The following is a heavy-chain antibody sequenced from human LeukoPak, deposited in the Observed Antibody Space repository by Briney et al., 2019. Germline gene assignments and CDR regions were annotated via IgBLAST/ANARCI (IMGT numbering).Heavy chain of an antibody. CDR2: INHSGST. Sequence: SGTLSLTCAVSGVSISSSNWWHWVRQPPGKGLEWIGEINHSGSTNYNPSLKSRVTISVDTSKNQFSLKLSSVTAADTAVYYCAGGGYSSSWYNWFDPWGQGTLVTVSS. V-gene: IGHV4-4*02. CDR3: AGGGYSSSWYNWFDP. J-gene: IGHJ5*02. D-gene: IGHD6-13*01. CDR1: GVSISSSNW.